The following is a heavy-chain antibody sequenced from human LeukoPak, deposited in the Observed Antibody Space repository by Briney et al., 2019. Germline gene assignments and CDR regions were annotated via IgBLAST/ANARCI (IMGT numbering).Heavy chain of an antibody. CDR3: AKDANYGGNWNYFDC. V-gene: IGHV3-9*01. J-gene: IGHJ4*02. CDR2: ISWNSGSI. D-gene: IGHD4-23*01. CDR1: GFTFDDYA. Sequence: PGRSLRLSCAASGFTFDDYAMHWVRQAPGKGLEWVSGISWNSGSIGYADSVKGRFTISRDNAKNSLYLQMNSLRAEDTALYYCAKDANYGGNWNYFDCWGQGTLVTVSS.